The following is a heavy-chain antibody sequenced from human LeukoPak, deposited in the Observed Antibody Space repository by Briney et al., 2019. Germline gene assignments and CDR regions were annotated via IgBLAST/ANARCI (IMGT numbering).Heavy chain of an antibody. CDR1: GFTFSSYW. CDR2: IYSGGST. J-gene: IGHJ5*02. Sequence: PGGSLRLSCAASGFTFSSYWMHWVRQAPGKGLEWVSLIYSGGSTYYADSVKGRFTISRDNSKNTLYLQVNSLRAEDTAVYYCARLYGDYVNWFDPWGQGTLVTVSS. D-gene: IGHD4-17*01. CDR3: ARLYGDYVNWFDP. V-gene: IGHV3-53*01.